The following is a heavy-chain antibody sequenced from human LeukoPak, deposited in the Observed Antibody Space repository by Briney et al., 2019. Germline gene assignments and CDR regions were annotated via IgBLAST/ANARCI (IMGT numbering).Heavy chain of an antibody. CDR1: AYTFTSYA. CDR3: ARASAYGDYVGAFDI. V-gene: IGHV1-3*01. CDR2: INAGNGNT. D-gene: IGHD4-17*01. Sequence: GASVKVSCKASAYTFTSYAMHWVRQAPGQRLEWMGWINAGNGNTKYSQKFQGRVTITRDTSASTAYTELSSLRSEDTAVYYCARASAYGDYVGAFDIWGQGTMVTVSS. J-gene: IGHJ3*02.